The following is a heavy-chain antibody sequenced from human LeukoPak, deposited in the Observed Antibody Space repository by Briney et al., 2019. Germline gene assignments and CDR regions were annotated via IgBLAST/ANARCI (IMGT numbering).Heavy chain of an antibody. Sequence: ASVKVSCKASGGTFSSYAISWVRQAPGQGLEWMGGIIPIFGTANYAQKFQGRVTITADKSTSTAYMELSSLRSEDTAVYYCARPNSYDILTGYWTVNWFDPWGQGTLVTVSS. J-gene: IGHJ5*02. CDR3: ARPNSYDILTGYWTVNWFDP. V-gene: IGHV1-69*06. CDR2: IIPIFGTA. CDR1: GGTFSSYA. D-gene: IGHD3-9*01.